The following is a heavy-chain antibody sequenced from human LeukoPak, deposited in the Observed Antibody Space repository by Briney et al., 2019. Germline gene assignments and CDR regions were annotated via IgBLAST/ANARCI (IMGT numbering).Heavy chain of an antibody. CDR3: ARKRGGYYFDY. D-gene: IGHD1-1*01. J-gene: IGHJ4*02. CDR1: GFTFNNLC. Sequence: GGSVRLSCAASGFTFNNLCMHGVRQAPRKGLLWVALIYGDGSFTRYADSVKGRFTISRDNAKNTVYLQMNSLRAEDTALYYCARKRGGYYFDYWGQGTLVTVSS. CDR2: IYGDGSFT. V-gene: IGHV3-74*01.